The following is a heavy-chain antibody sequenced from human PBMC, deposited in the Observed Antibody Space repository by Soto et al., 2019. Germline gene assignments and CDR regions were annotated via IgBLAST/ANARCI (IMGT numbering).Heavy chain of an antibody. CDR2: IKEDGTKK. J-gene: IGHJ6*02. CDR3: ARDLVRALAGFYYGLDV. Sequence: EGSLRLSCGASGCTFSNCWMTWGRQAPGKGLEWVANIKEDGTKKYYVDSVEGRCTISRDNAKNSLFLQMYGLGVEDTAVYYCARDLVRALAGFYYGLDVWRHGTTVTV. D-gene: IGHD6-19*01. V-gene: IGHV3-7*01. CDR1: GCTFSNCW.